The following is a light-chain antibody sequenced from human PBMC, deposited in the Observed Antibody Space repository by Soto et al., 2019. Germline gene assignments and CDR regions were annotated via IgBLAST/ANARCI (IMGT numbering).Light chain of an antibody. CDR3: FSFTTTNTHV. J-gene: IGLJ1*01. V-gene: IGLV2-23*01. CDR2: ETS. Sequence: SVMTQPASVFGSPGQSVNISCTGTSSDFGSYKFVSWYQHHPGKVPKVIIYETSKRPSGVPDRFSGSKSGNTASLTISGLQAEDEADYYCFSFTTTNTHVFG. CDR1: SSDFGSYKF.